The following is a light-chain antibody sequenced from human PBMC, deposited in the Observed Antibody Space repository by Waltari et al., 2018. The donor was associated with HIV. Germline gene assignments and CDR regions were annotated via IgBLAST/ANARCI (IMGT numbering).Light chain of an antibody. CDR3: NSYSTTYTPCV. J-gene: IGLJ1*01. CDR1: SSDVGAYNY. Sequence: QSALTQPASVSASPGQSITISCPGSSSDVGAYNYVSWYQQHPGKAPKLVIYAVSNRPSGVSNRFSGSKSGNTASLTISGLQTEDEADYYCNSYSTTYTPCVFGTGTRVTVL. CDR2: AVS. V-gene: IGLV2-14*01.